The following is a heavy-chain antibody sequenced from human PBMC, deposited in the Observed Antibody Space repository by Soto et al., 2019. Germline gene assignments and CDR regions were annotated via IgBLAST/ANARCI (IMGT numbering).Heavy chain of an antibody. D-gene: IGHD6-25*01. J-gene: IGHJ6*02. CDR3: AKDLLRPGRAYGMDV. CDR2: ISYDGSNK. CDR1: GFTFSSYG. V-gene: IGHV3-30*18. Sequence: QVQLVESGGGVVQPGRSLRLSCAASGFTFSSYGMHCVRQAPGKGLAWVAVISYDGSNKYYAHSVKGRFTISRDNSKNTLELQMNSLRAEDTAVYYCAKDLLRPGRAYGMDVWGQGTTVTVSS.